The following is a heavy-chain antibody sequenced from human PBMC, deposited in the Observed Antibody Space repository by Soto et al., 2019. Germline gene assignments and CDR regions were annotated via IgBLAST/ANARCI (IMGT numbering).Heavy chain of an antibody. CDR2: IYYSGST. Sequence: QLQLQESGPGLVKPSETLSLTCTVSGGSISSSSYYWGWIRQPPGKGLEWIGGIYYSGSTYYNPSLKSRGTRSVDTSKNQFSLKLSSVTAADTAVYYCARDSSSWEYNWFDPWGQGTLVTVSS. CDR3: ARDSSSWEYNWFDP. V-gene: IGHV4-39*01. D-gene: IGHD6-13*01. J-gene: IGHJ5*02. CDR1: GGSISSSSYY.